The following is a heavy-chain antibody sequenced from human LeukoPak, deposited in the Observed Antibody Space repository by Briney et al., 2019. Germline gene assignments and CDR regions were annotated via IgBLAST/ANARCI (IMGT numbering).Heavy chain of an antibody. D-gene: IGHD3-22*01. V-gene: IGHV4-39*07. CDR1: GDSISSSGCY. Sequence: KPSETLSLTCTVSGDSISSSGCYWGWLRQPPGMGLEWIGSIHNSGTTYFNPSLKSRVTISVDASKNQFSLKLSSVTAADTAVYYCARGEGLITMIVDWGQGTLVTVSS. CDR3: ARGEGLITMIVD. J-gene: IGHJ4*02. CDR2: IHNSGTT.